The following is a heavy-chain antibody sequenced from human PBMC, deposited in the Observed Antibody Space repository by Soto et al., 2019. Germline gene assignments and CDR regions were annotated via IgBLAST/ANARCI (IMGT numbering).Heavy chain of an antibody. D-gene: IGHD2-15*01. CDR1: GFTFSNYA. CDR3: AKSPLGYCSGGSCYPPHYFDY. Sequence: EVQLLDSGGGLVQPGGSLRLSCAASGFTFSNYAMSWVRQASGKGLEWVSGVGGSGDSTYYADSVKGRFTISRDNSKDTLYLQMNSLRAEDTAVYYCAKSPLGYCSGGSCYPPHYFDYWGQGTLVTVSS. J-gene: IGHJ4*02. CDR2: VGGSGDST. V-gene: IGHV3-23*01.